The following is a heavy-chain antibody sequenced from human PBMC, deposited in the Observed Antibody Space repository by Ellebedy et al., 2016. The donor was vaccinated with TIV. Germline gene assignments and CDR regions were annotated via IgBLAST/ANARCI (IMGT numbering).Heavy chain of an antibody. V-gene: IGHV3-48*02. J-gene: IGHJ4*02. CDR3: ARERWTTVTYFDY. D-gene: IGHD4-17*01. Sequence: GESLKISCAASGFTFSSYSMNWVRQAPGKGLEWVSYISSSSSTIYYADSVKGRFTISRDNAKNSLYLQMNSLRDEDTAVYYCARERWTTVTYFDYWGQGTLVTVSS. CDR2: ISSSSSTI. CDR1: GFTFSSYS.